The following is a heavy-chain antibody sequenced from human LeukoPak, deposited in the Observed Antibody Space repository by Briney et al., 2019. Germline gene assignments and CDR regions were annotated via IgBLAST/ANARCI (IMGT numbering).Heavy chain of an antibody. Sequence: GASVKASCKASGYTFTGYYLHWVRQAPGQGLEWMGWLDPKSGGTKYAQKFKGRVTMTRDTSISTLYMEINSLTSDDTAVYYCARDPSHYYYMDVWGKGTTVTVSS. J-gene: IGHJ6*03. CDR3: ARDPSHYYYMDV. CDR2: LDPKSGGT. CDR1: GYTFTGYY. V-gene: IGHV1-2*02.